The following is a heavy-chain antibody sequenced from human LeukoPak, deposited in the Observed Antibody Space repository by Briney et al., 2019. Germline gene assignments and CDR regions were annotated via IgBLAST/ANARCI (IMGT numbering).Heavy chain of an antibody. V-gene: IGHV4-31*03. D-gene: IGHD2-2*01. Sequence: SQTLSLTCTVSGDSISSGGSYWRWTRQHPGEGLEWIGYIYYSGTTQYNPSLKSRVTISIDTSKNQFSLKLTSVTAADTAVYYCARAACSSTSCYAGYYYGMDVWGQGTTVTVSS. CDR2: IYYSGTT. J-gene: IGHJ6*02. CDR1: GDSISSGGSY. CDR3: ARAACSSTSCYAGYYYGMDV.